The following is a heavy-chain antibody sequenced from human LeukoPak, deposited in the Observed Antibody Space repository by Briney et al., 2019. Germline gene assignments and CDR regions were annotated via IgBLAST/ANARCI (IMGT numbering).Heavy chain of an antibody. CDR3: ATDHYDILTGLGVRYYYYYGMDV. D-gene: IGHD3-9*01. CDR2: FDPEDGET. CDR1: GYTLTVLS. J-gene: IGHJ6*02. V-gene: IGHV1-24*01. Sequence: ASVKVSCKVSGYTLTVLSMHWVRQAPGKGLEWMVGFDPEDGETIYAQKFQGRVTMTEDTSTDTAYMELSSLRSEDTAVYYCATDHYDILTGLGVRYYYYYGMDVWGQGTAVTVSS.